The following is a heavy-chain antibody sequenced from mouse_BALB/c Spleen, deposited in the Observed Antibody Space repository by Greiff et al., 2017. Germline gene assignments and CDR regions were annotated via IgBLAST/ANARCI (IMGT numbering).Heavy chain of an antibody. CDR3: ARAGGYFDY. Sequence: EVNVVESGGGLVQPGGSLRLSCATSGFTFTDYYMSWVRQPPGKALEWLGFIRNKANGYTTEYSASVKGRFTISRDNSQSILYLQMNTLRAEDSATYDCARAGGYFDYWGQGTTLTVSS. CDR2: IRNKANGYTT. CDR1: GFTFTDYY. D-gene: IGHD1-1*02. J-gene: IGHJ2*01. V-gene: IGHV7-3*02.